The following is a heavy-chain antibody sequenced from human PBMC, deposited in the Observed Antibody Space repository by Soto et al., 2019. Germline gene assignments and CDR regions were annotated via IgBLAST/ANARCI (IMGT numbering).Heavy chain of an antibody. Sequence: EVLLLESGGGLVQPGGSLRLSCAASGFTFNNYAMSWVRQAPGKGLEWVSTLRIGGSITYYADSVKGRFTVSRDNSMITLYLLMNGLRAEDTAVYYCAKGHYYYDSSGYRHFDYWGQGTLVTVSS. CDR2: LRIGGSIT. CDR1: GFTFNNYA. J-gene: IGHJ4*02. D-gene: IGHD3-22*01. CDR3: AKGHYYYDSSGYRHFDY. V-gene: IGHV3-23*01.